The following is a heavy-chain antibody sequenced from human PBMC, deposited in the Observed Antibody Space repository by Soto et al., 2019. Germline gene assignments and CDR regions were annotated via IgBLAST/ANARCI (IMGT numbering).Heavy chain of an antibody. J-gene: IGHJ6*02. Sequence: QVHLVQSGAEVKQPGASVKVSCKASGYTFSVYHMHWVLQAPGQGLAWMGWVHPNSGGTNYAPSCEGRVPMTRDTSINTAYMELSRLTSDDTAVYYCAKELQRGMDVWGQGTTVTVSS. CDR1: GYTFSVYH. D-gene: IGHD4-4*01. CDR2: VHPNSGGT. V-gene: IGHV1-2*02. CDR3: AKELQRGMDV.